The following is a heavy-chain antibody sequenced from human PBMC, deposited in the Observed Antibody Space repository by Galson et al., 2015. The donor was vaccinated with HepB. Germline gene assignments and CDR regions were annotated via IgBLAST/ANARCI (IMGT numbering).Heavy chain of an antibody. CDR3: ARVTRRISWHQYYYYGMDV. D-gene: IGHD6-13*01. Sequence: SETLSLTCTVSGGSISSYYWSWIRQPPGKGLEWIGYIYYSGSTNYNPSLKSRVTISVDTSKNQFSLKLSSVTAADTAVYYCARVTRRISWHQYYYYGMDVWGQGTTVTVSS. J-gene: IGHJ6*02. CDR1: GGSISSYY. CDR2: IYYSGST. V-gene: IGHV4-59*01.